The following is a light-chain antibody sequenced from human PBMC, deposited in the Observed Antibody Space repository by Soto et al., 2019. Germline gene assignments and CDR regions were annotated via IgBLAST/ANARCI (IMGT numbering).Light chain of an antibody. J-gene: IGKJ1*01. CDR1: QSLVDSDGYTH. V-gene: IGKV2-24*01. CDR2: KIS. Sequence: DLVMTQTPLSSPVTLGQPASISCRCSQSLVDSDGYTHLSWLQQRPGQPPRPLIYKISDRFSGVTDRVSGSGAGTDFTLKISSVEAEDVGIYFCMQTTRFPWTFGQGTKVEIK. CDR3: MQTTRFPWT.